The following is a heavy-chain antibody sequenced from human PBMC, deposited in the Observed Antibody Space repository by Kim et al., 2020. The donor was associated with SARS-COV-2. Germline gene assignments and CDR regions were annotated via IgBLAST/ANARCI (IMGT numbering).Heavy chain of an antibody. CDR2: IYWDDDK. J-gene: IGHJ4*02. CDR3: AHRPGSGSYAYFDY. V-gene: IGHV2-5*02. CDR1: GFSLSTSGVA. D-gene: IGHD3-16*01. Sequence: SGPTLVKPTQTLTLTCTFSGFSLSTSGVAVGWIRQPPGKALEWLALIYWDDDKRYSPSLKSRLTITKDTSKNQEVLTMTNMDPVDTATYYCAHRPGSGSYAYFDYWGQGTLVTVSS.